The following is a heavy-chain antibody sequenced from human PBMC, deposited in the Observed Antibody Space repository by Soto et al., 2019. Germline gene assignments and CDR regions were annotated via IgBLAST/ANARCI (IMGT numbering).Heavy chain of an antibody. J-gene: IGHJ6*03. CDR3: SGGYRAYYMDV. D-gene: IGHD2-15*01. Sequence: GSLRLSCAASGFTFSSYWMHWVRQAPGKGLVWVSRINSDGSSTSYADSVKGRFTISRDNAKNTLYLQMNSLRAEDTAVYYCSGGYRAYYMDVWGKGTTVTVSS. CDR1: GFTFSSYW. V-gene: IGHV3-74*01. CDR2: INSDGSST.